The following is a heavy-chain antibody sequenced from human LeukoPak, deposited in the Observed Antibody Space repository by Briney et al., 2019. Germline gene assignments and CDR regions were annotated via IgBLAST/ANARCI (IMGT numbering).Heavy chain of an antibody. V-gene: IGHV3-23*01. J-gene: IGHJ2*01. CDR2: ISGSDGST. D-gene: IGHD2-2*01. Sequence: PGGSLRLSCAASGFTFSSYAMSWVRQAPGKGLEWVSAISGSDGSTYYADSVKGRFTISRDNSKNTLYLQMNSLRAEDTAVYYCAKIPPVVPAAIPDWYFDLWGRGTLVTVSS. CDR1: GFTFSSYA. CDR3: AKIPPVVPAAIPDWYFDL.